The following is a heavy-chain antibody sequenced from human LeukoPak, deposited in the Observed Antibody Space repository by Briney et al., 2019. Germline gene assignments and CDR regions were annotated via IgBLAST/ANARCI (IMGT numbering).Heavy chain of an antibody. Sequence: SETLSLTCTVSGYSISSGYYWGWIRQTPGTGLEWMGSIYHNGHTYYNPSLKSRVTISVDTSKNQFSLNLSSLTAADTAVFFCARGSTGRTFDYWGQGTLVTVSS. D-gene: IGHD4-17*01. CDR3: ARGSTGRTFDY. V-gene: IGHV4-38-2*02. J-gene: IGHJ4*02. CDR1: GYSISSGYY. CDR2: IYHNGHT.